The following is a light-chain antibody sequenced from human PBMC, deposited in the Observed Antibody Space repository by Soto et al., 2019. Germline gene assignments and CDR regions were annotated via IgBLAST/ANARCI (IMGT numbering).Light chain of an antibody. CDR2: DTS. CDR1: QDISRF. J-gene: IGKJ2*01. CDR3: LQHNSYPYT. V-gene: IGKV1-17*03. Sequence: DVQMTQSPSAMSASVGDRVTITRRASQDISRFVAWFQQKPGKAPERLIYDTSSLQPGVPSRFSGSGSGTEFTLAISGLQPEDFATYYCLQHNSYPYTFGQGTKLEIK.